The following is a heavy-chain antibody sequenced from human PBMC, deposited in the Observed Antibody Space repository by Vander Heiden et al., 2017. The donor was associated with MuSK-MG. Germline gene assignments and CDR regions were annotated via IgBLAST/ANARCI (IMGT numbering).Heavy chain of an antibody. CDR2: MNPNSGNT. D-gene: IGHD3-10*01. Sequence: QVQLVQSGAEVKKPGASVKVSCKASGYTFTSYDINWVRQATGQGLEWMGWMNPNSGNTGYAQKFQGRVTITRNTSISTADMERSSMRSEETAVYYCAEVDDDGAGSTLGMDVWGQGTTVTVYS. V-gene: IGHV1-8*03. CDR1: GYTFTSYD. J-gene: IGHJ6*02. CDR3: AEVDDDGAGSTLGMDV.